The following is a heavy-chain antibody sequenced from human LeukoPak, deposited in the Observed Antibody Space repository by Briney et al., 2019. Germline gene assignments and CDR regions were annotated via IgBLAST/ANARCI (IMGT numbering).Heavy chain of an antibody. CDR1: GYTFTGYY. D-gene: IGHD6-19*01. CDR3: ARVGRWGSSGWYHDY. V-gene: IGHV1-2*02. J-gene: IGHJ4*02. CDR2: INPNSGGT. Sequence: ASVKVSCKASGYTFTGYYMHWVRQAPGQGLEWMGWINPNSGGTNYAQKFQGRVTMTRDTSISTAYMELSRLRSDDTAVYYCARVGRWGSSGWYHDYWGQGTLVTVSS.